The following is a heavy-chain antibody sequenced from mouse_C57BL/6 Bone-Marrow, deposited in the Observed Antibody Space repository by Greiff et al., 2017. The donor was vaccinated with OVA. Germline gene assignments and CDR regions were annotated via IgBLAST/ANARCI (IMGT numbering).Heavy chain of an antibody. J-gene: IGHJ3*01. V-gene: IGHV14-3*01. Sequence: EVHVVESVAELVRPGASVKLSCTASGSNIKNTYMHWVKQRPEQGLEWIGRIDPANGNTKYAPKFQGKATVTADTSSNTAYLQLSSLASEDAAIYYCAVYGQFAYWGQGTLVTVSA. CDR1: GSNIKNTY. CDR3: AVYGQFAY. CDR2: IDPANGNT. D-gene: IGHD1-1*02.